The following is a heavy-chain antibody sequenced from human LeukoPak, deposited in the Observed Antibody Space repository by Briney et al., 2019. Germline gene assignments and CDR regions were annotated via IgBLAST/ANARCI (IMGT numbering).Heavy chain of an antibody. Sequence: PSETLSLTCTVSGGSISSYYWSWIRQPAGKGLEWIGRIYTSGSTNYNPSLKSRVTMSVDTSKNQFSLKLSSVTAADTAVYYCAREFKGRYCSGGSCYRTPFDYWGQGTLVTVSS. J-gene: IGHJ4*02. V-gene: IGHV4-4*07. CDR2: IYTSGST. CDR1: GGSISSYY. D-gene: IGHD2-15*01. CDR3: AREFKGRYCSGGSCYRTPFDY.